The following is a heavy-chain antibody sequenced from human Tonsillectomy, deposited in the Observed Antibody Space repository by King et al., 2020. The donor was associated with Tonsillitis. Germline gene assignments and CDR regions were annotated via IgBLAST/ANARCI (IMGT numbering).Heavy chain of an antibody. V-gene: IGHV4-4*07. J-gene: IGHJ4*02. CDR1: GGSIGSYY. CDR3: ARASVDTAMVYFDY. CDR2: IYISGST. D-gene: IGHD5-18*01. Sequence: QLQESGPGLVKPSETLSLTCIVSGGSIGSYYWSWIRQPAGKGLEWIGRIYISGSTNYNPSLKSRVTMSVDTSKNQFSLKVSSVTAADTAVYYCARASVDTAMVYFDYWGQGTLVTVSS.